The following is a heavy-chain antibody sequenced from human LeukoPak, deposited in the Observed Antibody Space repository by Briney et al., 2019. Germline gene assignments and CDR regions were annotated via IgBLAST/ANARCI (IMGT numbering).Heavy chain of an antibody. CDR2: ISTSGSTI. V-gene: IGHV3-48*03. CDR3: ATSRGSWPDYFDY. CDR1: GFTFSSYE. J-gene: IGHJ4*02. D-gene: IGHD6-13*01. Sequence: GGSLRLSCAASGFTFSSYEMNWVCQAPGKGLNWVSYISTSGSTIYYADSVKGRFTISRDNAKNSLYLQMNSLRAEDTAVYYCATSRGSWPDYFDYWGQGTLVTVSS.